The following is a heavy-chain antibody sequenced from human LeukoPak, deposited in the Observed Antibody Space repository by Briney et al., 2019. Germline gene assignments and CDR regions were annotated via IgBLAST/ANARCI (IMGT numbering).Heavy chain of an antibody. V-gene: IGHV4-31*03. CDR1: GGSISSGGYY. J-gene: IGHJ5*02. CDR2: IYYSGST. Sequence: PSQTLSLTCTVSGGSISSGGYYWSWIRQHPGKGLEWIGYIYYSGSTYYNLSLKSRVTISVDTSKNQFSLKLSSVTAADTAVYYCARDGCSSTSCVSSWFDPWGQGTLVTVSS. D-gene: IGHD2-2*01. CDR3: ARDGCSSTSCVSSWFDP.